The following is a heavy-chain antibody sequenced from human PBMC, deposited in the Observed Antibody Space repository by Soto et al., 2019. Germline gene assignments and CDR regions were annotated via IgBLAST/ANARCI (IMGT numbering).Heavy chain of an antibody. Sequence: QVQLVQSGAEVKKPGSSVKVSCKASGGTFSRYAISWVRQAPGQGLEWMGGIIPIFGTANSAQKFQGRVTITADESTSTAYMELSSLRSEDTAVYYCAIEVDTIQSTDYYYYGMDVWGQGTTVTVSS. J-gene: IGHJ6*02. CDR3: AIEVDTIQSTDYYYYGMDV. D-gene: IGHD3-3*01. V-gene: IGHV1-69*01. CDR1: GGTFSRYA. CDR2: IIPIFGTA.